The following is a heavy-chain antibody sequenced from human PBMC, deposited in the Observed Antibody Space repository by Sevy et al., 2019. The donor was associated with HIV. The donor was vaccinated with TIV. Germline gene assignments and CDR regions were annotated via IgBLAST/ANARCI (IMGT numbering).Heavy chain of an antibody. D-gene: IGHD4-17*01. V-gene: IGHV4-4*02. Sequence: SDTLSLTCAVSGGSISSSNWWSWVRQPPGKGLEWIGEIYRSGSTNYNPSLKSRVTISVDKSKNQFSLKLSSVTAADTAVYYCASRDYGDYYFDYWGQGTLVTVSS. CDR1: GGSISSSNW. J-gene: IGHJ4*02. CDR2: IYRSGST. CDR3: ASRDYGDYYFDY.